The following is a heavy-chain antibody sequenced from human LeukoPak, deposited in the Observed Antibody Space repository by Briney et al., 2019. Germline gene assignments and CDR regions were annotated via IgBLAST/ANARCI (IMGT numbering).Heavy chain of an antibody. CDR1: GYTFTNYG. V-gene: IGHV1-18*04. CDR2: ISAYNGNT. D-gene: IGHD6-19*01. Sequence: ASVKVSCKASGYTFTNYGISWVRQAPGQGPAWMGWISAYNGNTNHAQSLQGRVTMTTDTSTSTAYMELRSLRSDDTAVYYCARDSSPWLVLDYWGQGTLVTVSS. J-gene: IGHJ4*02. CDR3: ARDSSPWLVLDY.